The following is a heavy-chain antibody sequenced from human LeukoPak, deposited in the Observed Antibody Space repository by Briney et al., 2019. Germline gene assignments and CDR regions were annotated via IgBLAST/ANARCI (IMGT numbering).Heavy chain of an antibody. CDR2: IYYSGST. V-gene: IGHV4-39*01. D-gene: IGHD2-2*01. J-gene: IGHJ4*02. Sequence: SETLSLTCTVSGGSISSSSYYWGWIRQPPGKGLEWIGSIYYSGSTYYNPSLKSRVTISVDTSKNQFSLKLSSVTAADTAVYYCARLERSQFDRYCSSTSCSDYWGQGTLVTVSS. CDR1: GGSISSSSYY. CDR3: ARLERSQFDRYCSSTSCSDY.